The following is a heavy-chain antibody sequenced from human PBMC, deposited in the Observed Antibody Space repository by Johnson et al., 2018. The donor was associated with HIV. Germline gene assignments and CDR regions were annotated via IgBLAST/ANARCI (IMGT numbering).Heavy chain of an antibody. CDR3: ATFGGGSFHAFDI. J-gene: IGHJ3*02. Sequence: VQLVESGGGLVKPGGSLRLSCAASGFTFDDYAMSWVRRVPGKGLEWVGRIKSKTDGGTTDYAAPVKGRFTISRDDSKNTLYLQMNSLRAEDTAVYYCATFGGGSFHAFDIWGQGTMVTVSS. V-gene: IGHV3-15*01. CDR1: GFTFDDYA. CDR2: IKSKTDGGTT. D-gene: IGHD1-26*01.